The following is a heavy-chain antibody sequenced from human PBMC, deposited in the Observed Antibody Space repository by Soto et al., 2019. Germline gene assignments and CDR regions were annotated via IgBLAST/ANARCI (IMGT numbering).Heavy chain of an antibody. CDR1: GDTVTGYY. J-gene: IGHJ4*02. Sequence: ASVKVSCKASGDTVTGYYMHWVREAPGQGLGWMGGINPNSGGTNYAQKVPGRVTMTRDTSISTAYMELSRLRSDDTAVYYCSRVQIIGGYWGQGTLVTVSS. CDR3: SRVQIIGGY. CDR2: INPNSGGT. V-gene: IGHV1-2*02.